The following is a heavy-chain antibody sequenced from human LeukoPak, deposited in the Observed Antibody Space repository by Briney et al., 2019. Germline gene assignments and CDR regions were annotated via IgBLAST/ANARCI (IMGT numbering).Heavy chain of an antibody. J-gene: IGHJ6*02. CDR2: IYYSGSI. CDR1: GGSISSHS. Sequence: SETLSLTCTVSGGSISSHSWSWSRQPPGKGLEWIGNIYYSGSIKYNPSLKSRVTTSVDTSKNQFSLKLSSVTAADTAVYYCARDQNYDSSGSFGMDVWGQGTTVTASS. CDR3: ARDQNYDSSGSFGMDV. V-gene: IGHV4-59*11. D-gene: IGHD3-22*01.